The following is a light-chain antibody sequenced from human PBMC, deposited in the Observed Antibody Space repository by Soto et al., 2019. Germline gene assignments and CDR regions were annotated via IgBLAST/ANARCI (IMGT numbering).Light chain of an antibody. CDR2: LGS. Sequence: IVMTQSPLSLPVTPGEPASISCRSSQSLLHSNGYNYLDWYLQKPGQSPQLLIYLGSNRASGVPDRFSGSGSGTDFTLKISRVEAEDVGVYYCMQALQSITFGQGARPEN. V-gene: IGKV2-28*01. CDR3: MQALQSIT. CDR1: QSLLHSNGYNY. J-gene: IGKJ5*01.